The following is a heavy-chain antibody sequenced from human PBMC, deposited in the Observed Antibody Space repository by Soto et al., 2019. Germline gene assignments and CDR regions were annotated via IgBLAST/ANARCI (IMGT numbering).Heavy chain of an antibody. CDR3: ARDLDWRRYHELSY. CDR1: GYTFTNYG. V-gene: IGHV1-18*04. Sequence: ASVKVSCKASGYTFTNYGISCVRQAPGQGLEWMGWISVYNGNTNYAQKLQGRVTMTTDTSTSTAYMEVRSLRSDDTAVYYCARDLDWRRYHELSYWGQGTLVTVSS. CDR2: ISVYNGNT. J-gene: IGHJ4*02. D-gene: IGHD2-2*01.